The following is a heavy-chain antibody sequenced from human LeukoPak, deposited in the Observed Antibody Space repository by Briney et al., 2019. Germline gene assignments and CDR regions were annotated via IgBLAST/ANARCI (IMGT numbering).Heavy chain of an antibody. D-gene: IGHD2-2*01. J-gene: IGHJ5*02. Sequence: SETLSLTCAVSVGSFSGYYWSWIRQPPGKGLEWIGEINHSGSTNYNPSLKSRVTISVDTSKNQFSLKLSSVTAADTAVYYCARGLVGPAAFDPWGQGTLVTVSS. CDR1: VGSFSGYY. CDR2: INHSGST. CDR3: ARGLVGPAAFDP. V-gene: IGHV4-34*01.